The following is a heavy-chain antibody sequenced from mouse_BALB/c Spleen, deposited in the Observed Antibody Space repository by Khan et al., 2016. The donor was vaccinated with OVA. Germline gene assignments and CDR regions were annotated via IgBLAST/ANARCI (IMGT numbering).Heavy chain of an antibody. D-gene: IGHD2-3*01. CDR1: GFSLTNYG. Sequence: QVQLKQSGPGLVAPSQSLSNTCTVSGFSLTNYGVHWVRQPPGKGLEWLVVIWSDGSTNYNSVLKSRLSISKDNSKSQVFLKMNSLQTDDTAIYYCARWFDGYSSLYAMDYWGQGTSVTVSS. J-gene: IGHJ4*01. CDR2: IWSDGST. V-gene: IGHV2-6*02. CDR3: ARWFDGYSSLYAMDY.